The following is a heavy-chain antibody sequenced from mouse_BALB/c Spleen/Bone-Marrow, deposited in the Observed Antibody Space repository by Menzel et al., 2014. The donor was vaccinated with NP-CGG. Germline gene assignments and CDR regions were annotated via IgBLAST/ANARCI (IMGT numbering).Heavy chain of an antibody. J-gene: IGHJ4*01. CDR1: GFNIKDTY. V-gene: IGHV14-3*02. CDR2: IDPANGNT. CDR3: ARPIFL. Sequence: EVQLQQSGAELVKPGASVKLSCTASGFNIKDTYMRWVKPRPEQGLEWIGRIDPANGNTKYDPKFQGKATITADTSSNTAYLQLSSLTSEDTAVYYCARPIFLWGQGTSVTVSS.